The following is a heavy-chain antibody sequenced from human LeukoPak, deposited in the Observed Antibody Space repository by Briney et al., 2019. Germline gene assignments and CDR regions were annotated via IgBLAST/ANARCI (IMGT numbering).Heavy chain of an antibody. J-gene: IGHJ5*02. CDR3: ARQSGSWYLDWFDP. D-gene: IGHD6-13*01. V-gene: IGHV4-34*01. Sequence: SETLSLTCAVYGGSFSGYYWSWIRQPPGKGLEWIGEINHSGSTNYNPSLKSRVTISVDTSKNQFSLKLSSVTAADTAVYSCARQSGSWYLDWFDPWGQGTLVTVSS. CDR1: GGSFSGYY. CDR2: INHSGST.